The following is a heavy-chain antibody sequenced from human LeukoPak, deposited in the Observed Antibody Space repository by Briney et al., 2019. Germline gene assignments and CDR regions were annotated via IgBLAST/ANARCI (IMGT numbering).Heavy chain of an antibody. CDR2: ISYDGSNK. V-gene: IGHV3-30*19. J-gene: IGHJ4*02. Sequence: GGSLRLSCAASGFTFNTYAMHWVRQAPGKGLEWVAVISYDGSNKYYADSVKGRFTISRDNSKNTLYLQMNSLRAEDTAVYYCARDALDKYYYDSSGYYFGYWGQGTLVTVSS. CDR3: ARDALDKYYYDSSGYYFGY. CDR1: GFTFNTYA. D-gene: IGHD3-22*01.